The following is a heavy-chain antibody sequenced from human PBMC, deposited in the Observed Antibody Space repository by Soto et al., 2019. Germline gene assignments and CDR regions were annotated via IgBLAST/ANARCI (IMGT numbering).Heavy chain of an antibody. Sequence: SETLSLTCTVSGGSISSYYWSWIRQPPGKGLEWIGYIYYSGITNYNPSLKSRVTISVDTSKNQFSLKLSSVTAADTAVYYCARGAPLTYDNTGLFDYWGQGTLVTVSS. CDR3: ARGAPLTYDNTGLFDY. D-gene: IGHD3-22*01. CDR2: IYYSGIT. J-gene: IGHJ4*02. V-gene: IGHV4-59*01. CDR1: GGSISSYY.